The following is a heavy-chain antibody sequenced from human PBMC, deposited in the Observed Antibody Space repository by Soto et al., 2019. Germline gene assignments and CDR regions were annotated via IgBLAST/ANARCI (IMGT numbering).Heavy chain of an antibody. CDR1: GFTLSTYA. CDR2: ITGSGGST. V-gene: IGHV3-23*01. Sequence: GGSLRLSCVASGFTLSTYAMSWVRQAPGKGLEWVSGITGSGGSTYYADSVKGRFTISRDNSKNTLYLQMNSLRAEDTAVYYCAKGPEMTIFGVVIINYYFDYWGQGTLVTVS. D-gene: IGHD3-3*01. J-gene: IGHJ4*02. CDR3: AKGPEMTIFGVVIINYYFDY.